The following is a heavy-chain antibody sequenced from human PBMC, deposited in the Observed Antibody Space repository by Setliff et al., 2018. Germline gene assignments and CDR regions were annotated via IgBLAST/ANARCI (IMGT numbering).Heavy chain of an antibody. J-gene: IGHJ4*02. CDR3: ARTCSGSGCYAGLES. V-gene: IGHV3-9*01. CDR2: INWNSGSV. Sequence: GGSLRLSCAVSGFTFDDYAMHWVRRAPGKGLEWVSGINWNSGSVGYADSVKGRFTISRDNSKNTLYLQMNSLRPEDTAVYYCARTCSGSGCYAGLESWGQGTPVTVSS. CDR1: GFTFDDYA. D-gene: IGHD2-15*01.